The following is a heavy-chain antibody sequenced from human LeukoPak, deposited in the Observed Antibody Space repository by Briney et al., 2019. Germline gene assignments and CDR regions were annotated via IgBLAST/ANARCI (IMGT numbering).Heavy chain of an antibody. CDR1: GGSISSSNW. Sequence: SETLSLTCAVSGGSISSSNWWSWVRQPPGKGLEWIGEIYHSGSTNYNLSLKSRVTISVDTSKNQFSLKLSSVTAADTAVYYCARRRWIEEWELLMFDYWGQGTLVTVSS. CDR2: IYHSGST. D-gene: IGHD1-26*01. CDR3: ARRRWIEEWELLMFDY. J-gene: IGHJ4*02. V-gene: IGHV4-4*02.